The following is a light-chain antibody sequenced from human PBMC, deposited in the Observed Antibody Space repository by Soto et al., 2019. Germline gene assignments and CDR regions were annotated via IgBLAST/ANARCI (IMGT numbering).Light chain of an antibody. V-gene: IGKV3-20*01. CDR3: QQYGSSEWT. J-gene: IGKJ1*01. Sequence: IVLTQSPGTLSLSPGERATLSCRASQSVSSSYLAWYQQKPGQAPRLLIYGASSRATGIPDRFSGSGSGTDCTLTISRLEPEDLAVYYWQQYGSSEWTFGQGTKGEIK. CDR1: QSVSSSY. CDR2: GAS.